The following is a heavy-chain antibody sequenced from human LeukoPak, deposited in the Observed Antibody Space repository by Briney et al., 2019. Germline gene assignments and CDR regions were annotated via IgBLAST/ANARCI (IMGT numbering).Heavy chain of an antibody. V-gene: IGHV3-66*01. Sequence: GGSLRLSCAASGFTVGNNHMNWVRQAPGKGLEWVSLIYSGGNTQYADSVKGRSIIFRDSSKNTLYLQMNSLRVEDTAVYYCATRAVAAPYWGQGTLVTASS. CDR2: IYSGGNT. CDR3: ATRAVAAPY. CDR1: GFTVGNNH. J-gene: IGHJ4*02. D-gene: IGHD6-19*01.